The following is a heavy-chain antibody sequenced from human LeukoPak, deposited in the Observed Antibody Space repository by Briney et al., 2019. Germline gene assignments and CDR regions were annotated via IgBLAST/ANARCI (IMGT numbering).Heavy chain of an antibody. CDR2: INRDGNER. CDR3: ARVYDSSGYYYGY. V-gene: IGHV3-7*01. Sequence: HPGGSLRLSCVVSGFTFSDYWMSWARQAPGKGLEWVANINRDGNERYYVDSVKGRFTISRGNAKNSLYLQMNSLRAEDTAVYYCARVYDSSGYYYGYWGRGTLVTVSS. J-gene: IGHJ4*02. CDR1: GFTFSDYW. D-gene: IGHD3-22*01.